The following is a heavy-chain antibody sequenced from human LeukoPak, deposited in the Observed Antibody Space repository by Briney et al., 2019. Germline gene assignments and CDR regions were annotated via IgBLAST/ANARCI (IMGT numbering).Heavy chain of an antibody. CDR1: GYSISSGYH. V-gene: IGHV4-38-2*01. D-gene: IGHD3-22*01. CDR3: ARHHLYDSSGDGRYYFDY. J-gene: IGHJ4*02. CDR2: MSRSGST. Sequence: PSETLSLTCGVSGYSISSGYHWGWIRQPTGKGLEWIGSMSRSGSTYYNPSLKSRVTISVDTSKNQFSVKLSSVTAADTAVYYCARHHLYDSSGDGRYYFDYWGQGTLVTVSS.